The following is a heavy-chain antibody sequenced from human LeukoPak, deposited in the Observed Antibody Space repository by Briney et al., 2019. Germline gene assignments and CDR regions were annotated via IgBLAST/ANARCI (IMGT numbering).Heavy chain of an antibody. CDR1: GYTFTSYG. Sequence: ASVKVSCKASGYTFTSYGISWVRQAPGQGLEWMGWISAYNGNTNYAQKLQGRVTMTTDTSTSTAYMELRSLRSDDTAVYHCAREGRVGAYCYYYYMDVWGKGTTVTVSS. D-gene: IGHD1-26*01. V-gene: IGHV1-18*01. J-gene: IGHJ6*03. CDR3: AREGRVGAYCYYYYMDV. CDR2: ISAYNGNT.